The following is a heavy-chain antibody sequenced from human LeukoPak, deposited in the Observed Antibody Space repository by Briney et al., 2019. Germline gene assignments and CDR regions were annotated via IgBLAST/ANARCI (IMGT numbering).Heavy chain of an antibody. CDR3: AKAQGYYDC. D-gene: IGHD3-22*01. Sequence: GGSLRLSRAASGFTFSKYGMNWVRQAPGRGLEWVSGIGVGGTTYYADSVMGRVTISRDTSKNTLYLQMNSLRAEDTAVYYCAKAQGYYDCWGQGTLVTVSS. CDR2: IGVGGTT. CDR1: GFTFSKYG. V-gene: IGHV3-23*01. J-gene: IGHJ4*02.